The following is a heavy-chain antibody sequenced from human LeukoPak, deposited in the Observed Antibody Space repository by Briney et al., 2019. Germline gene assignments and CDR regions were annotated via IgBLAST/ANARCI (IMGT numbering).Heavy chain of an antibody. V-gene: IGHV4-61*08. CDR1: AGSISSSDYY. D-gene: IGHD1-1*01. CDR2: IYSSGTT. Sequence: PSETLSLTCTVSAGSISSSDYYWGWIRQPPGKALEWIGYIYSSGTTNYNPSLKSRVTISVDTSKNQFSLRLTSLTAADTAVYYCARGTRWSDYWGQGTLVTVSS. J-gene: IGHJ4*02. CDR3: ARGTRWSDY.